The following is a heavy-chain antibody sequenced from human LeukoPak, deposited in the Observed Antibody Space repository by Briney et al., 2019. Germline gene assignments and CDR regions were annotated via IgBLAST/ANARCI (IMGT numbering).Heavy chain of an antibody. Sequence: EASVKVSCKASGYTFSSYGISWVRQAPGQGLEWMGWISAYNGHTAYTQNLQGRVTMTTDTSTGTAYMELRSLRSDDTAVYYCARDPNGDYDFDYWGQGTLVTVSS. CDR3: ARDPNGDYDFDY. V-gene: IGHV1-18*01. CDR1: GYTFSSYG. J-gene: IGHJ4*02. D-gene: IGHD4-17*01. CDR2: ISAYNGHT.